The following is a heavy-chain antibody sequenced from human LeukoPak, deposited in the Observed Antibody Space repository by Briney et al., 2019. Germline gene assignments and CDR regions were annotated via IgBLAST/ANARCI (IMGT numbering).Heavy chain of an antibody. CDR1: GFTFSSYG. CDR3: AKDLYYYDSSGSHYFDY. CDR2: IRYDGSNK. Sequence: GGSLRLXCAASGFTFSSYGMHWVRQAPGKGLEWVAFIRYDGSNKYHADSVKGRFTISRDNSKNTLYLQMNSLRAEDTAVYYCAKDLYYYDSSGSHYFDYWGQGTLVTVSS. D-gene: IGHD3-22*01. V-gene: IGHV3-30*02. J-gene: IGHJ4*02.